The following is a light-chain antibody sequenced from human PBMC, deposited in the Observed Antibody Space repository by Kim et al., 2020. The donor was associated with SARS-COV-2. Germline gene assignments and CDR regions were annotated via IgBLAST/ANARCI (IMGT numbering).Light chain of an antibody. CDR2: AAS. V-gene: IGKV3-20*01. J-gene: IGKJ5*01. CDR1: QSVTNNY. CDR3: QQYGTLPGT. Sequence: SPGERGTLSCRASQSVTNNYVAWYQHKPGRAPRLLIYAASGRATGIPDRFRGSGSGTEFTLAINRLEPEDFAVYYCQQYGTLPGTFGQGTRLEIK.